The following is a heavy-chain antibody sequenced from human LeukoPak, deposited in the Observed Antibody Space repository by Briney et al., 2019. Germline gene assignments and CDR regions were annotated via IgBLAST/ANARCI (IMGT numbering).Heavy chain of an antibody. CDR2: TNHSGST. CDR1: GFTFSSYA. CDR3: ARGRGLLRFQDY. D-gene: IGHD3-3*01. V-gene: IGHV4-34*01. Sequence: GSLRLSCAASGFTFSSYAMSWIRQPPGKGLEWIGETNHSGSTNYNPSLKSRVTISVDTSKNQFSLKPSSVTAADTAVYYCARGRGLLRFQDYWGQGTLVTVSS. J-gene: IGHJ4*02.